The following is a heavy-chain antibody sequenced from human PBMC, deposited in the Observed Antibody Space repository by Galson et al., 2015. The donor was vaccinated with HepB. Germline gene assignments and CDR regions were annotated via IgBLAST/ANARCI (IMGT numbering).Heavy chain of an antibody. D-gene: IGHD6-13*01. CDR3: ARDREWDIAAAGALGY. J-gene: IGHJ4*02. CDR2: TYYRSKWYN. CDR1: GDSVSSNSAA. Sequence: CAISGDSVSSNSAAWNWIRQSPSRGLEWLGRTYYRSKWYNDYAVSVKSRITINPDTSKNQFSLQLNSVTPEDTAVYYCARDREWDIAAAGALGYWGQGTLVTVSS. V-gene: IGHV6-1*01.